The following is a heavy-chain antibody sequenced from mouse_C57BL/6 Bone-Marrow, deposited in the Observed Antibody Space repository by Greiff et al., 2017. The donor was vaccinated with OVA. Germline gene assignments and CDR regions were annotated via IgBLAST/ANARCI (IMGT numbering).Heavy chain of an antibody. V-gene: IGHV5-6*01. CDR1: GFTFSSYG. CDR3: ARPPYYDYERALFAY. D-gene: IGHD2-4*01. J-gene: IGHJ3*01. CDR2: LRGVRLYN. Sequence: EVQLVESGGDLVKPGGSLKLSCAASGFTFSSYGMSWVRQTPDKRLEWAATLRGVRLYNSSPASVKGRFTISRDNAKNTLYMQMSSLKYEDTARYDGARPPYYDYERALFAYWGQGTLVTVSA.